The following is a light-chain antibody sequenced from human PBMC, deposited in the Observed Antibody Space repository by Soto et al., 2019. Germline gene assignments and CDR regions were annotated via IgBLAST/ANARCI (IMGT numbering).Light chain of an antibody. CDR1: QSVSSN. CDR3: QQYNNWPLT. CDR2: GAS. J-gene: IGKJ3*01. Sequence: EIVMTQSPATLSVSPGERATLSCRASQSVSSNLAWYQQKPGQAPRLLIYGASTRATGIPARFSGSGSGTEFTRTISSLQSEDFAVYYCQQYNNWPLTFGPGTKVAIK. V-gene: IGKV3-15*01.